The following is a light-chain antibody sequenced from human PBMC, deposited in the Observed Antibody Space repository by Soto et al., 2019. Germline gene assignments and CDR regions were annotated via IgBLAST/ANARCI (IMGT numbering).Light chain of an antibody. J-gene: IGKJ1*01. CDR1: QSITTS. CDR2: GSS. V-gene: IGKV3-20*01. Sequence: EIVMTQSPATLSVSPGERITLSCRASQSITTSLAWYQQQPGQAPRLLIYGSSSRATGIPARFSGSGSGTDFTLTISRLEPEDFAVYYCQQYGSSPGTFGQGTKVDIK. CDR3: QQYGSSPGT.